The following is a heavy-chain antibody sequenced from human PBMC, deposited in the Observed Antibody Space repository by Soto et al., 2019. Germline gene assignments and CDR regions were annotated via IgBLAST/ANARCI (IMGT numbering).Heavy chain of an antibody. CDR1: GFTFSRHA. Sequence: EVQLLESGGGLVQPGGSLRLYCTASGFTFSRHAMTWVRQAPGKGLEWVSGLSDSGGSIYYADSVKGRFTISRDNSMNTLYLQMNTLRAEDTAIYYCAKVSSSWYAGFFDIWGQGTLVTVSS. CDR3: AKVSSSWYAGFFDI. V-gene: IGHV3-23*01. J-gene: IGHJ4*02. CDR2: LSDSGGSI. D-gene: IGHD6-13*01.